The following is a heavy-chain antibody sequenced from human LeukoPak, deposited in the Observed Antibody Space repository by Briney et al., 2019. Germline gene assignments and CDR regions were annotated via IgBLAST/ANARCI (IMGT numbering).Heavy chain of an antibody. D-gene: IGHD3-22*01. Sequence: GGSLRLSCAASGFTVNNNYMTWVRQAPGKGLEWVSVLYSNGITYYADSVKGRFTISRDSSKNTLYLQMNSLRAEDTAVYYCATNPDYYDSSRSFDYWGQGTLVTVSS. V-gene: IGHV3-53*01. J-gene: IGHJ4*02. CDR3: ATNPDYYDSSRSFDY. CDR1: GFTVNNNY. CDR2: LYSNGIT.